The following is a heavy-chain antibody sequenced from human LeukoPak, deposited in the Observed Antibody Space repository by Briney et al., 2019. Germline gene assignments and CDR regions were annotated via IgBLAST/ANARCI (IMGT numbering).Heavy chain of an antibody. CDR1: GFTFSSYG. V-gene: IGHV3-30*03. CDR2: ISYDGSNK. J-gene: IGHJ4*02. D-gene: IGHD5-12*01. CDR3: ARPGSGYDYFDY. Sequence: GGSLRLSCAASGFTFSSYGMHWVRQAPGKGLEWVAVISYDGSNKYYADSVKGRFTISRDNSKNTLYLQMNSLRAEDTAVYYCARPGSGYDYFDYWGQGTLVTVSS.